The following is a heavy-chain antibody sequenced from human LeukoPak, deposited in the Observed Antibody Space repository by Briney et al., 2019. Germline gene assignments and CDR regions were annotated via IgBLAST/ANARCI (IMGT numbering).Heavy chain of an antibody. CDR2: ISAYNGNT. CDR3: ARDQGVYAYNWFDP. V-gene: IGHV1-18*01. Sequence: ASVKVSCKASGYTFTSYGISWVRQAPGQGLEWMGWISAYNGNTNYAQKLQGRVTMTTDTSTSTAYTELRSLRSDDTAVYYCARDQGVYAYNWFDPWGQGTLVTVSS. CDR1: GYTFTSYG. J-gene: IGHJ5*02. D-gene: IGHD2-8*01.